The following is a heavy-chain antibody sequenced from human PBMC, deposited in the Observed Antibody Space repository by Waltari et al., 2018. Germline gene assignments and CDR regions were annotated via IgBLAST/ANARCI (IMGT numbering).Heavy chain of an antibody. V-gene: IGHV4-59*05. CDR3: ASSPSSPGRGYFFDS. Sequence: VQVVESGGGLVQPGGSLSLSCAASGFSVSSKYMTWVRQAPGKGLDWIGSFSSSGSTSYNPSLRSRVAISIDSSQNLFSLNMHSVTAADTAIYYCASSPSSPGRGYFFDSWGHGTQVAVSS. J-gene: IGHJ5*01. D-gene: IGHD2-15*01. CDR1: GFSVSSKY. CDR2: FSSSGST.